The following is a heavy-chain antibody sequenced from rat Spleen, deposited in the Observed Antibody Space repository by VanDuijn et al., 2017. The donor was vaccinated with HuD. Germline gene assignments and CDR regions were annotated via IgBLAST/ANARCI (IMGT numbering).Heavy chain of an antibody. J-gene: IGHJ3*01. Sequence: EVQLVESDGGLVQPGRSLKLSCAASGFTFSDYYMAWVRQAPTTGLEWVATISYDDRSTYYRDSVKGRFTISRDNTKNTLYLQMDNLGSEDTATYYCARQRGPSWFSYWGQGTLVTVSS. CDR2: ISYDDRST. CDR3: ARQRGPSWFSY. CDR1: GFTFSDYY. D-gene: IGHD3-1*01. V-gene: IGHV5-29*01.